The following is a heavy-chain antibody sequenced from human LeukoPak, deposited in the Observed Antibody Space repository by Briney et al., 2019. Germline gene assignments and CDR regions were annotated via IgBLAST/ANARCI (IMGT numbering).Heavy chain of an antibody. D-gene: IGHD6-13*01. CDR3: ARAVLPHYSSSWYYYGMDV. J-gene: IGHJ6*02. CDR1: GGSISSYY. CDR2: IYYSGST. V-gene: IGHV4-59*01. Sequence: SETLSLTCTVSGGSISSYYWSWIRQPPGKGLEWIGYIYYSGSTNYNPSLKSRVTISVDTSKNQFSLKLSSVTAADTAVYYCARAVLPHYSSSWYYYGMDVWGQGTTVTVSS.